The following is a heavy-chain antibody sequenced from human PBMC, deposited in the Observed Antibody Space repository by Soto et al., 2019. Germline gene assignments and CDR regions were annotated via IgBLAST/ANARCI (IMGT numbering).Heavy chain of an antibody. J-gene: IGHJ6*03. D-gene: IGHD6-13*01. CDR2: MNPNSGNT. V-gene: IGHV1-8*02. CDR3: ARGPGSWYYYYMDV. Sequence: ASVKVSCKASGYTFTGYYMHWVRQAPGQGLEWMGWMNPNSGNTGYAQKFQGRVTMTRNTSISTAYMELSSLRSEDTAVYYCARGPGSWYYYYMDVWGKGTTVTVSS. CDR1: GYTFTGYY.